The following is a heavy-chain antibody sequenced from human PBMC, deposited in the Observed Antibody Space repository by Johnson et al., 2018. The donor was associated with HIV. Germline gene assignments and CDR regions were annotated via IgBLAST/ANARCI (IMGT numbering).Heavy chain of an antibody. V-gene: IGHV3-7*01. CDR3: ARAGGSDSSGWYDAFDI. Sequence: VQLVESGGGLVQPGGSLRLSCAASGFTFDDYGMSWVRQPPGKGLEWVANIKQDGSEKYYAEFVKGRFTISRDNSKNTLYLQTNSLSAGDTAVYYCARAGGSDSSGWYDAFDIWGQGTMVTVSS. CDR1: GFTFDDYG. J-gene: IGHJ3*02. D-gene: IGHD6-19*01. CDR2: IKQDGSEK.